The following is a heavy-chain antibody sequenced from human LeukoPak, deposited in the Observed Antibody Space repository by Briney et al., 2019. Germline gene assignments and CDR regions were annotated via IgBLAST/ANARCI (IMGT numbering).Heavy chain of an antibody. V-gene: IGHV3-9*01. CDR1: GFTFDDYA. CDR3: AKVGDIAVAEYYFDY. CDR2: ISWNSGSI. J-gene: IGHJ4*02. D-gene: IGHD6-19*01. Sequence: GRSLRLSCAASGFTFDDYAMHWVRQAPGKGLEWVSGISWNSGSIGYADSVKGRFTISRDNAKNSLYLQMNSLRAEDTALYYCAKVGDIAVAEYYFDYWGQGTLVTVSS.